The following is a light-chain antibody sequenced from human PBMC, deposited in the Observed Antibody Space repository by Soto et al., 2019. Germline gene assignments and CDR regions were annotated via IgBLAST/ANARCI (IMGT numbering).Light chain of an antibody. CDR3: QQYGRSPWT. CDR2: GAS. CDR1: QSVTSNY. Sequence: EIVLTQSPGTLSLSPGERATLSCRASQSVTSNYLAWYQHKPGRAPRLLIYGASSRATDVPDRFSGSGSGTDFTLTITRLEPEDFAVYYCQQYGRSPWTVGQGTKVEIK. J-gene: IGKJ1*01. V-gene: IGKV3-20*01.